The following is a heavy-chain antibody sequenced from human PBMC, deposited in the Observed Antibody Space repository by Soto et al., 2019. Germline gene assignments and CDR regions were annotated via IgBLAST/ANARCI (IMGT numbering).Heavy chain of an antibody. V-gene: IGHV1-2*04. Sequence: AXVKVSCKASGYTFIDYYIHWVRQAPGQGLEWMGWVNPNSGDTNYAQKFQGWVAMTRDTSITTAYMELSRLTSDDTAVYFCARDSRGGYYYYGMDVWGQGTTVTVSS. D-gene: IGHD3-3*01. J-gene: IGHJ6*02. CDR2: VNPNSGDT. CDR3: ARDSRGGYYYYGMDV. CDR1: GYTFIDYY.